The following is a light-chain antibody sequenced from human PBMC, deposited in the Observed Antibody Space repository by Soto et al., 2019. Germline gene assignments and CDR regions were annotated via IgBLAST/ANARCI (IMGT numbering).Light chain of an antibody. CDR1: DGIKNW. Sequence: IQMTQTQSSLSASVGDSVTITCRSSDGIKNWLAWYDQKRGKAPNLLIYTGSSLQSGVPSRFSGSGSGSDFTLTINCLQPEDFATYYCQQAASFPIPFGQGTLLE. J-gene: IGKJ5*01. CDR3: QQAASFPIP. CDR2: TGS. V-gene: IGKV1-12*01.